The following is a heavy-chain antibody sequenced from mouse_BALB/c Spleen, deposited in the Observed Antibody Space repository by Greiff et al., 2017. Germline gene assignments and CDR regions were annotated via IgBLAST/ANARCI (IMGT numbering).Heavy chain of an antibody. CDR2: IDPETGGT. D-gene: IGHD2-1*01. Sequence: LVESGAELVRPGASVTLSCKASGYTFTDYEMHWVKQTPVHGLEWIGAIDPETGGTAYNQKFKGKATLTADKSSSTAYMELRSLTSEDSAVYYCTRSSIYPAWFAYWGQGTLVTVSA. CDR3: TRSSIYPAWFAY. V-gene: IGHV1-15*01. CDR1: GYTFTDYE. J-gene: IGHJ3*01.